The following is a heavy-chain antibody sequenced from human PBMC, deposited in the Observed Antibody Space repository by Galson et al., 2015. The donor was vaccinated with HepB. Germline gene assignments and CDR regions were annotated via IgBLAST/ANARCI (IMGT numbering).Heavy chain of an antibody. Sequence: SVKVSCKASGYTFTSYYMHWVRQAPGQGLEWMGIINPSGGSTSYAQKFQGRVTMTRDTSTSTVYMELSSLRSEDTAVYYCATGAGITMVRGVIIGAYYGMDVWGQGTTVTVSS. J-gene: IGHJ6*02. CDR1: GYTFTSYY. D-gene: IGHD3-10*01. V-gene: IGHV1-46*01. CDR2: INPSGGST. CDR3: ATGAGITMVRGVIIGAYYGMDV.